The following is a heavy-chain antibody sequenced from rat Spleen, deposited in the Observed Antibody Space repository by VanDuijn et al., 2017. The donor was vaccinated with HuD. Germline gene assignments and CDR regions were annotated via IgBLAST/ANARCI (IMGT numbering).Heavy chain of an antibody. Sequence: EVQLVESGGGLVQPGRSMRLSCAASGFTFSNYALHWIRQAPTKGLEWVASTSPSGGSTYYRDSVKGRFTISRDNAKSTLYLQMNSLRSEDTATYYCATAGTRISRFAYWGQGTLVTVSS. J-gene: IGHJ3*01. V-gene: IGHV5-19*01. D-gene: IGHD1-4*01. CDR2: TSPSGGST. CDR1: GFTFSNYA. CDR3: ATAGTRISRFAY.